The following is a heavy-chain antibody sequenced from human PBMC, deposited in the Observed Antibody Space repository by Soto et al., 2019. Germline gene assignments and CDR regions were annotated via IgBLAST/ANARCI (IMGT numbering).Heavy chain of an antibody. CDR1: GYVFTSSF. Sequence: QVQLLQSGAEVKKPGASVQVSCKASGYVFTSSFVHWVRQAPGQGLEWMGMVNPSVGSTAYAHKFQGRIAVTSEMSTATVYMDLRSLTSADTAIYYCAREVNSFIMPDHTEDYSGLDVWGQGTTVIVSS. V-gene: IGHV1-46*01. D-gene: IGHD1-26*01. J-gene: IGHJ6*02. CDR3: AREVNSFIMPDHTEDYSGLDV. CDR2: VNPSVGST.